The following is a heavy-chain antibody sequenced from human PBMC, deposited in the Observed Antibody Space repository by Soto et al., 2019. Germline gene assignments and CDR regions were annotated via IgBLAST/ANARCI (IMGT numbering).Heavy chain of an antibody. J-gene: IGHJ6*02. CDR2: INPYTGGT. D-gene: IGHD2-21*02. CDR3: ATQFHHCGGDCYRGPYFGMDV. V-gene: IGHV1-2*02. Sequence: GASVKVSCKASGYTFTGYYVLWVRQAPGQGPECMGWINPYTGGTNYAQEFQGRVTMTRDTSISTAYMELSKLISDDTAVYYCATQFHHCGGDCYRGPYFGMDVWGQGTTVTVSS. CDR1: GYTFTGYY.